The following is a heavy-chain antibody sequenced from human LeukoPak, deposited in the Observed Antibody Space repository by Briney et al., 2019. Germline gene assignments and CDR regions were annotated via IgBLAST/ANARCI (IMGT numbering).Heavy chain of an antibody. Sequence: PSETLSLTCTVSGGSISSYYWSWIRQPPGKGLEWIGYIYYSGSTNYNSSLKSRVTISVDTSKNQFSLKLSSVTAADTAVYYCARDKFLYYYYYMDVWGKGTTVTVSS. CDR1: GGSISSYY. CDR2: IYYSGST. J-gene: IGHJ6*03. V-gene: IGHV4-59*01. CDR3: ARDKFLYYYYYMDV.